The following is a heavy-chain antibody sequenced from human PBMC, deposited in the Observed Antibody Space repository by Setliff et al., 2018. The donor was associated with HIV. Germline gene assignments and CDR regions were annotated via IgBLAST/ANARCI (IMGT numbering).Heavy chain of an antibody. CDR3: ARHARYGVVL. J-gene: IGHJ4*02. CDR1: GASINSHY. V-gene: IGHV4-59*08. CDR2: VFYTGTT. D-gene: IGHD5-18*01. Sequence: SETLSLTCSVSGASINSHYWSWVRQPPGKGLEWIGYVFYTGTTTYNTSLKSRVTVSVDRSQNQFFLKLKSVTATDTAVYYCARHARYGVVLWGQGSRVTVSS.